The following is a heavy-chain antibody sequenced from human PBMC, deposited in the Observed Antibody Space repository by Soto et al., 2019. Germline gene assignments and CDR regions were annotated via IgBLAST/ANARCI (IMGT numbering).Heavy chain of an antibody. CDR1: GGTFSSYA. V-gene: IGHV1-69*01. CDR2: IIPIFGTA. CDR3: ARAPPRDTHPVDY. J-gene: IGHJ4*02. Sequence: QVQLVQSRAEVKKPGSSVKVSCTASGGTFSSYAISWVRHAPGQGLEWMGGIIPIFGTANYAQKFQGRVTITADESTSTAYMELSSLRSEDTAVYYCARAPPRDTHPVDYWGQGTLVTVSS.